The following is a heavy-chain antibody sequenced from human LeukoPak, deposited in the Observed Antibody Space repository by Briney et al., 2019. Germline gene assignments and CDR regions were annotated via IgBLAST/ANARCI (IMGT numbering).Heavy chain of an antibody. CDR2: INHSGSI. J-gene: IGHJ4*02. V-gene: IGHV4-34*01. CDR3: ARRAYSNSDPYYFDY. D-gene: IGHD4-4*01. Sequence: GSLRLSCAASGFTFSSYAMSWVRQAPGKGLEWIGEINHSGSINYNPSLKSRVTISVDTSKNQFSLKLSSVTAADTAVYYCARRAYSNSDPYYFDYWGQGTLVTVSS. CDR1: GFTFSSYA.